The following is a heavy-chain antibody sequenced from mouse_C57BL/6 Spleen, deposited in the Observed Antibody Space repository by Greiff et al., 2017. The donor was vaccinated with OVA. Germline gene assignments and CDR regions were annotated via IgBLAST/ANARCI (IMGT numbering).Heavy chain of an antibody. CDR3: AREDYGSIFYAMDY. J-gene: IGHJ4*01. V-gene: IGHV1-80*01. CDR1: GYAFSSYW. D-gene: IGHD1-1*01. CDR2: IYPGDGDT. Sequence: QVQLQQSGAELVKPGASVKISCKASGYAFSSYWMNWVKQRPGKGLEWIGQIYPGDGDTNYNGKFKGKATLTADKSSSTAYMQLSSLTSEDSAVYFCAREDYGSIFYAMDYWGQGTSVTVSS.